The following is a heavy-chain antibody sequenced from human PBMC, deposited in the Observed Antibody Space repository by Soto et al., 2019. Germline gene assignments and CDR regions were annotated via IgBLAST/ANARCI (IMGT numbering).Heavy chain of an antibody. D-gene: IGHD3-22*01. Sequence: GGSLRLSCAASGFTFSSYAMHWVRQAPGKGLEWVAVISYDGSNKYYADSVKGRFTISRDNSKNTLYLQMNSLRAEDTAVYYCAREGDSSGYDLDYWGQGTLVTVSS. CDR2: ISYDGSNK. CDR3: AREGDSSGYDLDY. CDR1: GFTFSSYA. J-gene: IGHJ4*02. V-gene: IGHV3-30-3*01.